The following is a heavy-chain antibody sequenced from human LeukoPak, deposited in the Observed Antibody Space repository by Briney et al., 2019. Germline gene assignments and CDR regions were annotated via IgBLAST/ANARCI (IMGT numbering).Heavy chain of an antibody. J-gene: IGHJ5*02. CDR2: IYSGGST. CDR3: ARDLNRYGESDP. Sequence: GGSLRLSCAASGFTVSSNYMSWVRQAPGKGLEWVSVIYSGGSTCYADSVKGRFTISRDNSKNTLYLQMNSLRAEDTAVYYCARDLNRYGESDPWGQGTLVTVSS. V-gene: IGHV3-53*01. D-gene: IGHD5-18*01. CDR1: GFTVSSNY.